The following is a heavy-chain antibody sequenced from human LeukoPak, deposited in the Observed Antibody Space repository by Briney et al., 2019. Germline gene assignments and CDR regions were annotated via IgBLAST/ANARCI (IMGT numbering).Heavy chain of an antibody. CDR2: IKTDGSDK. Sequence: GGSLRLSCVASGFTFTSSWMSWVRQAPGKGLEWVANIKTDGSDKYYVDSVKGRFTISRDNAKNSLYLQMNSLRVEDTAVYYCARNRLRIESRGQGILVTVSS. D-gene: IGHD2/OR15-2a*01. CDR1: GFTFTSSW. V-gene: IGHV3-7*01. CDR3: ARNRLRIES. J-gene: IGHJ4*02.